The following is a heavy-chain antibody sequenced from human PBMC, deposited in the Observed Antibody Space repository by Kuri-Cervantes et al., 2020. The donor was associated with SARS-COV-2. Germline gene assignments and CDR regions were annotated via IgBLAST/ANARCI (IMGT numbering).Heavy chain of an antibody. CDR3: ARAGDITMIVEYYFDY. CDR1: GFTFGDYA. CDR2: IRSKAYGGTT. V-gene: IGHV3-49*04. D-gene: IGHD3-22*01. Sequence: GESLKISCTASGFTFGDYAMSWVRQAPGKGLEWVGFIRSKAYGGTTEYAASVKGRFTISRDDSKSIAYLQMNSLRAEDTAVYYCARAGDITMIVEYYFDYWGQGTLVTVSS. J-gene: IGHJ4*02.